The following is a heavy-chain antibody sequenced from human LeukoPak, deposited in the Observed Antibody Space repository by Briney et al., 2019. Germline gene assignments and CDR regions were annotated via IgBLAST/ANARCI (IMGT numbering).Heavy chain of an antibody. CDR3: ARHRSGGSCYFDY. J-gene: IGHJ4*02. CDR2: INHSGST. CDR1: GGSFSGYY. Sequence: SETLSLTCAVYGGSFSGYYWSWIRQPPGKGLEWIGEINHSGSTNYNPSLKSRVTISVDTSKNQFSLKLSSVTAADTAVYYCARHRSGGSCYFDYWGQGTLVTVSS. D-gene: IGHD2-15*01. V-gene: IGHV4-34*01.